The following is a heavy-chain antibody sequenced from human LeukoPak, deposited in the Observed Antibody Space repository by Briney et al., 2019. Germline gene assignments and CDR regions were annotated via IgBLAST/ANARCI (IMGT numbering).Heavy chain of an antibody. J-gene: IGHJ4*02. CDR1: GFMFNKYG. CDR3: AKDVREIVVLIDTYMY. V-gene: IGHV3-23*01. CDR2: ISGGGGRT. Sequence: GGSLRLSCVASGFMFNKYGMSWVRQAPGKGLEWVSVISGGGGRTYYGDSVKGRFTISRDNSKNTVYLQMNSLRAEDTAVYYCAKDVREIVVLIDTYMYWGQGTLVTVSS. D-gene: IGHD2-21*01.